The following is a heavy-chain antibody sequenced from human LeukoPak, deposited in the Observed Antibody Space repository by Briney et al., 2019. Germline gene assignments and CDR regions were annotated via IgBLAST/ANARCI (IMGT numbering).Heavy chain of an antibody. J-gene: IGHJ6*03. CDR2: IYYSGST. Sequence: SETLSLTCTVSGGSISGSSCYWGWIRQPPGKGLEWIGSIYYSGSTYYNPSLKSRVTISVDTSKNQFSLKLSSVTAADTAVYYCARHGTAPYYYHYYMDVWGKGTTVTVSS. V-gene: IGHV4-39*01. D-gene: IGHD1-14*01. CDR1: GGSISGSSCY. CDR3: ARHGTAPYYYHYYMDV.